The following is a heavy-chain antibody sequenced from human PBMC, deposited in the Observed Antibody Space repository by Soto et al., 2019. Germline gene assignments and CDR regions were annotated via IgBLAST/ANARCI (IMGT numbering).Heavy chain of an antibody. CDR3: AREGSSGSYYFDS. CDR1: GDSISSGGYS. Sequence: SETLSLTCTVSGDSISSGGYSWTWIRQHPGKALEWIGNIHYSGSTLYNPTLKSRLSISVDTSKNQFSLRMNSVTAADTAVYYCAREGSSGSYYFDSWGQGTLVTVSS. D-gene: IGHD5-12*01. V-gene: IGHV4-31*03. CDR2: IHYSGST. J-gene: IGHJ4*02.